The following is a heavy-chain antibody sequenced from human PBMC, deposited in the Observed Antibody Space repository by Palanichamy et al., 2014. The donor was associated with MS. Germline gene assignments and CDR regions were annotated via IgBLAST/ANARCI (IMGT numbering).Heavy chain of an antibody. CDR1: GFTFTSYW. V-gene: IGHV3-7*01. J-gene: IGHJ5*01. CDR3: ARGGGRFCNNIGCFHGWFDS. D-gene: IGHD2/OR15-2a*01. Sequence: EVQLVESGGGLVQPGGSLRLSCAASGFTFTSYWMSWVRQSPGKGLEWVANIKEDGTEQFYVDSVMGRFTISRDSAKNSLYLQMNSLRVEDTAVYYCARGGGRFCNNIGCFHGWFDSWGQGTLVTVSS. CDR2: IKEDGTEQ.